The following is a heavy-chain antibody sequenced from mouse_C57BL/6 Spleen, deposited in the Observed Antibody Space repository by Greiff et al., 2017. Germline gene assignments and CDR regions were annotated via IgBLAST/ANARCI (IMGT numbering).Heavy chain of an antibody. J-gene: IGHJ2*01. CDR3: ARGPYFDY. CDR1: GFTFSSYA. CDR2: ISDGGSYT. Sequence: EVQGVEPGGGLVKPGGSLKLSCAASGFTFSSYAMSWVRQTPEKRLAWVATISDGGSYTYYPDNVKGRFTISRDNAKNNLYLQRSHLKSENTAMYYCARGPYFDYWGQGTTLTVSS. V-gene: IGHV5-4*01.